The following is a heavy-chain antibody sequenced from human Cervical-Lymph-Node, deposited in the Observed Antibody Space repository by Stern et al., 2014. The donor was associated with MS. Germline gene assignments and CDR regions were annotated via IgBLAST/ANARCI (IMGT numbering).Heavy chain of an antibody. Sequence: ESGPALVKPTQTLTLTCTFSGFSLSTSGMRVSWIRQPPGKALEWLARTAWDDDKFYSTSLKTRLTISKDTSKNQVVLTMTNMDPVDTATYYCARSPPYYEFWNDYYYFDYWGQGTLVAVSS. D-gene: IGHD3-3*01. CDR3: ARSPPYYEFWNDYYYFDY. J-gene: IGHJ4*02. CDR2: TAWDDDK. CDR1: GFSLSTSGMR. V-gene: IGHV2-70*04.